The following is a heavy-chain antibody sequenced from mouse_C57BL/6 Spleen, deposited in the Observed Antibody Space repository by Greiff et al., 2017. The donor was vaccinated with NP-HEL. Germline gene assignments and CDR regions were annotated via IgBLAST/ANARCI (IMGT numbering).Heavy chain of an antibody. V-gene: IGHV1-4*01. CDR2: INPSSGYT. CDR1: GYTFTSYT. CDR3: ARPTMVTNFDY. J-gene: IGHJ2*01. D-gene: IGHD2-9*01. Sequence: QVQLQQSGAELARPGASVKMSCKASGYTFTSYTMHWVKQRPGQGLEWIGYINPSSGYTKYNQKFKDKATLTADKSSSTAYMQLSSLTSEDSAVYYCARPTMVTNFDYWGQGTTLTVSS.